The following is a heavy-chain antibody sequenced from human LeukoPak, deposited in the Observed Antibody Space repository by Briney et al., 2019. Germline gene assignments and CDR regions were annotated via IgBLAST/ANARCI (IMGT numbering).Heavy chain of an antibody. V-gene: IGHV4-39*07. CDR2: IYYSGGT. Sequence: KTSETLSLTCTVSGGSISSSSYYWGWIRQPPGEGLEWIGSIYYSGGTDYNPSLESRVTISVDTSKKQFSLKLRSVTAADTAVYYCARDGYRGQQRGGMYYYGMDVWGQGTTVTVSS. D-gene: IGHD6-13*01. CDR3: ARDGYRGQQRGGMYYYGMDV. J-gene: IGHJ6*02. CDR1: GGSISSSSYY.